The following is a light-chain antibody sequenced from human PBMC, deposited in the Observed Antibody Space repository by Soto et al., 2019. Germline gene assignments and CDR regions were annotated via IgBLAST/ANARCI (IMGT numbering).Light chain of an antibody. Sequence: DIQMTQSPSSLSASVGDTISITCRSFQTIRKSLNWYQQRPGKAPKLLIFGASSLHNGVPPRFSGLGSGTHFTLTITTPQPEDAATYYCQQSFSVPYTFGQGPRVDI. V-gene: IGKV1-39*01. J-gene: IGKJ2*01. CDR1: QTIRKS. CDR2: GAS. CDR3: QQSFSVPYT.